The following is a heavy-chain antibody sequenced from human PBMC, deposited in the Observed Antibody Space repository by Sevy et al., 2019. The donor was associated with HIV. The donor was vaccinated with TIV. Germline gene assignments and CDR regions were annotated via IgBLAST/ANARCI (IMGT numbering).Heavy chain of an antibody. J-gene: IGHJ5*02. V-gene: IGHV4-34*01. Sequence: SETLSLTCAVHDGSFSGYYWNWIRQLPGKGLEWIGEINESGITYYNPSLKSRVTISVDTSKKKFSLKLKSVTAADKAVYFCARSPPVVVVPGAPSWFDPWGQGTLVTVSS. D-gene: IGHD2-2*01. CDR1: DGSFSGYY. CDR3: ARSPPVVVVPGAPSWFDP. CDR2: INESGIT.